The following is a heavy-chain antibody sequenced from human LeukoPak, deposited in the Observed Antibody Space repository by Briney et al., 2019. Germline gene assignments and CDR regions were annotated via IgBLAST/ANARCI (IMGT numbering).Heavy chain of an antibody. CDR3: SRGPSVATLYYYMDV. D-gene: IGHD5-12*01. J-gene: IGHJ6*03. CDR1: GFTFGDYA. CDR2: IRSKGYDGTT. V-gene: IGHV3-49*04. Sequence: GGSLRLSCTASGFTFGDYAMSWVRQAPGKGLEWVGFIRSKGYDGTTEYAASVKGRFTISRDDSKSIAYLQMHSLKTEDTAVYYCSRGPSVATLYYYMDVWGKGTTVTISS.